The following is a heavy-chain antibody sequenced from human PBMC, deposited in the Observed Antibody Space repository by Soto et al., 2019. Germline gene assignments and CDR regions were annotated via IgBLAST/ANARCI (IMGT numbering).Heavy chain of an antibody. Sequence: GGSLRLSCAASGFPLINYWMTWVRQTPGKGLEWVANIKQDGNEKYYVDSVKGRFTISRGNAKNSLYLQMSSLRAEDTAVYYCARDHYYSGSDYWGQGTLVTVSS. CDR2: IKQDGNEK. D-gene: IGHD1-26*01. V-gene: IGHV3-7*03. CDR3: ARDHYYSGSDY. J-gene: IGHJ4*02. CDR1: GFPLINYW.